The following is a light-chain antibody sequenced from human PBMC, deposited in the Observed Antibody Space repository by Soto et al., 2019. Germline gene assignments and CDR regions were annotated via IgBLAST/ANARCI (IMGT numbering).Light chain of an antibody. J-gene: IGKJ1*01. V-gene: IGKV3-20*01. CDR2: GAS. Sequence: EIVLTQFPGTLSLSPGERATLSCSASQSVGSNYLAWYQQRPGQPPNLLIFGASHRAPDIPDRFSGSGSGTDFTLTISRLEPEDFAVYYCQQYGSSPRTCGQGTKGDIK. CDR3: QQYGSSPRT. CDR1: QSVGSNY.